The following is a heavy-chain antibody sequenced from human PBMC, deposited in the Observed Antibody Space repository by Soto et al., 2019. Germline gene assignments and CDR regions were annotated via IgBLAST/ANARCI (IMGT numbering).Heavy chain of an antibody. V-gene: IGHV3-21*01. D-gene: IGHD3-10*01. CDR2: ISSSSSYI. CDR1: GFTFSSYS. CDR3: ARDSGRDFMVRGVIINYYYGMDV. Sequence: GGSLRLSCAASGFTFSSYSMNWVRQAPGKGLEWVSSISSSSSYIYYADSVKGRFTISRDNAKNSLYLQMNSLRAEDTAVYYCARDSGRDFMVRGVIINYYYGMDVWGQGTTVTVSS. J-gene: IGHJ6*02.